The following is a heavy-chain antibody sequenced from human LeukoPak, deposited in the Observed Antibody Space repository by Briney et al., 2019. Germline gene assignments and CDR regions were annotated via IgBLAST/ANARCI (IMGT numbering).Heavy chain of an antibody. CDR1: RLTFSSYA. J-gene: IGHJ4*02. CDR2: ISGSGGST. Sequence: GGSLRLSCALYRLTFSSYAMSWVRQAPGKGLEWVSAISGSGGSTYYADSVKGRFTISRDNSKNTLYLQMNSLRAEDTAVYYCARASLLGYCSSTSCYQFDYWGQGTLVTVSS. V-gene: IGHV3-23*01. CDR3: ARASLLGYCSSTSCYQFDY. D-gene: IGHD2-2*01.